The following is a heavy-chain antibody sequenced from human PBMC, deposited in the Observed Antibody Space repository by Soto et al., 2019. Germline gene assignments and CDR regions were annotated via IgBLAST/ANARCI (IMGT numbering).Heavy chain of an antibody. CDR3: ARLLPAADIADDY. D-gene: IGHD2-2*01. Sequence: GASVKVSCKASGYTFTSYAMHWVRQAPGQRLEWMGWINAGNGNTKYSQKFQGRVTITRDTSASTAYMELSSLRSEDTAVYYCARLLPAADIADDYWGQGTLVTSPQ. V-gene: IGHV1-3*01. J-gene: IGHJ4*02. CDR1: GYTFTSYA. CDR2: INAGNGNT.